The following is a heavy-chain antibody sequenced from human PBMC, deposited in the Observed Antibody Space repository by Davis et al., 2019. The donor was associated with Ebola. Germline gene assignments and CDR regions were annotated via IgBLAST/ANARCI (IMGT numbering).Heavy chain of an antibody. CDR3: ARGSPVRKWEGRDDY. J-gene: IGHJ4*02. CDR1: GFTFSSYW. V-gene: IGHV3-74*01. CDR2: INSDGSST. D-gene: IGHD1-26*01. Sequence: HTGGSLRLSCAASGFTFSSYWMHWVRQAPGKGLVWVSRINSDGSSTSYADSVKGRFTISRDNAKNTLYLQMNSLRAEDTAVYYCARGSPVRKWEGRDDYWGQGTLVTVSS.